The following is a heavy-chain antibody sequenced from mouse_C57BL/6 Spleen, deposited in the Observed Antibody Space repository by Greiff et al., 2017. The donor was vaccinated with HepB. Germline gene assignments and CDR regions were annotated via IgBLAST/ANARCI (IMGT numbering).Heavy chain of an antibody. V-gene: IGHV1-4*01. J-gene: IGHJ2*01. CDR3: VRDSLDY. CDR2: INPSSGYT. CDR1: GYTFTSYT. D-gene: IGHD3-3*01. Sequence: VQLHQSGAELARPGASVKMSCKASGYTFTSYTMHWVKQRPGQGLEWIGYINPSSGYTKYNQKFKDKATLTADKSSSTAFMQLSSLTSEDSAVYYCVRDSLDYWGQGTTLTVSS.